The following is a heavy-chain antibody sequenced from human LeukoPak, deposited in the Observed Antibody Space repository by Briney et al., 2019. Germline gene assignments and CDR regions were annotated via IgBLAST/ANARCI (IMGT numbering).Heavy chain of an antibody. D-gene: IGHD3-10*01. J-gene: IGHJ4*02. CDR2: INHSGST. CDR3: ASMIAEPNYYFGSGSYIPAFDY. CDR1: GGSIGSRNYY. V-gene: IGHV4-39*07. Sequence: SETLSLTCSVSGGSIGSRNYYWSWIRQPPGKGLEWIGEINHSGSTNYNPSLKSRVTISVDSSKNPFSLKLSSVTAADTAVYYCASMIAEPNYYFGSGSYIPAFDYWGQGIMVTVSS.